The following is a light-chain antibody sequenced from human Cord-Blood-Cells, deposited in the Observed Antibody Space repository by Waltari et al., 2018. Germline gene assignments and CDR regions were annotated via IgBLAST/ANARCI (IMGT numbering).Light chain of an antibody. Sequence: SYELTQPPSVSVSPGQTASITCSGDTLGDKHACWYQQKPGQSPVLVIYQDSKRPSGIPERFSGSNSGNTATLTISGTQAMDEADYYCQAWDSSTAGVFGGGTKLTVL. J-gene: IGLJ3*02. CDR1: TLGDKH. V-gene: IGLV3-1*01. CDR2: QDS. CDR3: QAWDSSTAGV.